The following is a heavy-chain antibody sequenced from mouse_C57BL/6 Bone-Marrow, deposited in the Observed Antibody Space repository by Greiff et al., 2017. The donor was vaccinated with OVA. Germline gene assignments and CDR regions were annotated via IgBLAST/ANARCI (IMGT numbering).Heavy chain of an antibody. CDR2: INPSNGGT. V-gene: IGHV1-53*01. D-gene: IGHD2-4*01. CDR3: ARFAYDYEGYAMDY. Sequence: QLQQSGTELVKPGASVKLSCKASGYTFTSYWMHWVKQRPGQGLEWIGNINPSNGGTNYNEKFKSKATLTVDKSSSTAYMQLSSLTSEDSAVYYCARFAYDYEGYAMDYWGQGTSVTVSS. CDR1: GYTFTSYW. J-gene: IGHJ4*01.